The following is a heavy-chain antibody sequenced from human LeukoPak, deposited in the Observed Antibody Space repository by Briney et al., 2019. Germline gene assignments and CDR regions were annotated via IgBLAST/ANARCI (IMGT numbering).Heavy chain of an antibody. CDR1: GFTFSSYA. D-gene: IGHD6-13*01. J-gene: IGHJ5*01. Sequence: PGGSLRLSCAASGFTFSSYAMSWVRQAPGKGLEWVSSISGSGTNTDYADSVKGRFTISRDNSKNTVNVQMNSLRAEDTAVYYCTKATSPFHSRNWFDSWGQGTLVTVSS. CDR3: TKATSPFHSRNWFDS. V-gene: IGHV3-23*01. CDR2: ISGSGTNT.